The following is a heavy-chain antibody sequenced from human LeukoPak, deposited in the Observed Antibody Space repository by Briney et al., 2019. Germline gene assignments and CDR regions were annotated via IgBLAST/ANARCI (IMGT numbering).Heavy chain of an antibody. CDR1: GYTFTSYY. V-gene: IGHV1-46*01. CDR3: ARSGAEMAKTYYFDY. D-gene: IGHD5-24*01. CDR2: INPSGGST. Sequence: GASVKVSCKASGYTFTSYYMHWVRQAPGQGLEWMGIINPSGGSTSYAQKFQGRVTMTRDMSTSTVYMELSSLRSEDTAVYYCARSGAEMAKTYYFDYWGQGTLVTVSS. J-gene: IGHJ4*02.